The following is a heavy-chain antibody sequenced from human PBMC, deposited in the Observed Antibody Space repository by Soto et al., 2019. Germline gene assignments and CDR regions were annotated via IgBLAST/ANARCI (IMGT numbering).Heavy chain of an antibody. CDR3: ATERHSTFGY. CDR1: GVTFRSYW. Sequence: AGSLRLSCAASGVTFRSYWIDWVRKPQGKGLVWVSRINSDGSSTSYADSVKGRLTISRDNAKNTLYLQMNSLRAEDTAVYYCATERHSTFGYWGQGTLVTVSS. CDR2: INSDGSST. V-gene: IGHV3-74*01. J-gene: IGHJ4*02. D-gene: IGHD1-1*01.